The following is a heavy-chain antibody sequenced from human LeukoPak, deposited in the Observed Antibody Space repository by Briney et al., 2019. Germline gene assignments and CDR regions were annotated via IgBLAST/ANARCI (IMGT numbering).Heavy chain of an antibody. D-gene: IGHD1-7*01. CDR1: GYTLTELS. CDR2: FDPEDGET. V-gene: IGHV1-24*01. Sequence: ASVKVSCKVSGYTLTELSMHWVRQAPGKGLEWMGGFDPEDGETIYAQKFQGRVTMTEDTSTDTAYMELSSLRSEDTAVYYCARGGKEGELHVDLGYWGQGTLVTVSS. CDR3: ARGGKEGELHVDLGY. J-gene: IGHJ4*02.